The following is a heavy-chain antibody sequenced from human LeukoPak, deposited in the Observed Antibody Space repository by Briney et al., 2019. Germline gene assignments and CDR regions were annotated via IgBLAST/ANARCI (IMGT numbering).Heavy chain of an antibody. J-gene: IGHJ4*02. V-gene: IGHV3-7*01. CDR3: ATHSVGVLPIATFDY. CDR2: IKQDGSEK. CDR1: GFTFSNYW. D-gene: IGHD2/OR15-2a*01. Sequence: GGSLGLSCAVSGFTFSNYWMAWVRQAPGKGLEWVANIKQDGSEKYYVDSVKGRFTISRDNAKNSLYLQMNSLRGEDTAVYYCATHSVGVLPIATFDYWGQGTLVTVSS.